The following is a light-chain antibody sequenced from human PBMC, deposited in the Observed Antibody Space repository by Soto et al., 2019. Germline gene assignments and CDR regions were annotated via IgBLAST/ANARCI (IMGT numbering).Light chain of an antibody. CDR1: QSVTSNF. Sequence: EIVLTQSPGTMSLSPGERATLSCRASQSVTSNFLAWYQQKPGQAPRLLSYAAANRATGIPDRFSGSGSGTDFTLTISRLVPEDFAVYYCQQYGSSLPYTFGQGTKRAIK. V-gene: IGKV3-20*01. CDR2: AAA. CDR3: QQYGSSLPYT. J-gene: IGKJ2*01.